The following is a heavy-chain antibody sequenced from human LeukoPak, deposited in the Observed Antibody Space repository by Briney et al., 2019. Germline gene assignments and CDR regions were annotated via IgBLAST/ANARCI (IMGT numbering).Heavy chain of an antibody. D-gene: IGHD3-16*02. CDR3: ARDQSGPRPITFGGVIVIPFDY. V-gene: IGHV4-34*01. J-gene: IGHJ4*02. CDR1: GGSFSGYY. Sequence: SETLSLTCAVYGGSFSGYYWSWIRQPPGKGLEWIGEINHSGSTNYNPSLKSRVTISVDTSKNQFSLKLSSVTAADTAVYYCARDQSGPRPITFGGVIVIPFDYWGQGTLVTVSS. CDR2: INHSGST.